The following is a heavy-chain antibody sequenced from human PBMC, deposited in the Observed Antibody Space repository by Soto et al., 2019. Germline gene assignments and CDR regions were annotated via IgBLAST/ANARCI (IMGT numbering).Heavy chain of an antibody. CDR1: GYTLTELS. CDR3: ATLYVWGSYRSENWVDP. CDR2: FDPEDGET. J-gene: IGHJ5*02. V-gene: IGHV1-24*01. Sequence: QVQLVQSGAEVKKPGASVKVSCKVSGYTLTELSMHWVRQAPGKGLEWMGGFDPEDGETIYAQKFQGRLTMTEHTSTDTADMELSSLRTEDTAVYYCATLYVWGSYRSENWVDPWGQGTLVTVSS. D-gene: IGHD3-16*02.